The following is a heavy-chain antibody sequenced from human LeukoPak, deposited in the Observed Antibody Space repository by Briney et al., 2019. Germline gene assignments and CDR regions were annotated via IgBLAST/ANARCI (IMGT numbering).Heavy chain of an antibody. V-gene: IGHV1-2*02. CDR2: INPNSGGT. D-gene: IGHD5-24*01. J-gene: IGHJ3*02. CDR3: ARDDQRWLQTVYAFDI. Sequence: ASVKVSCKASGNIFTDHYIHWVRQAPGQGLEWMGWINPNSGGTNYAQKFQGRVTMTRDTSISTAYMELSRMRSDDTAVYYCARDDQRWLQTVYAFDIWGQGTMVTVSS. CDR1: GNIFTDHY.